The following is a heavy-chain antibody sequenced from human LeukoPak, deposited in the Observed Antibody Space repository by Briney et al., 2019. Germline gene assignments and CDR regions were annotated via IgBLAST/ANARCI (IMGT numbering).Heavy chain of an antibody. J-gene: IGHJ5*02. CDR1: GYTFTSYD. Sequence: ASVKVSCKASGYTFTSYDINWVRQATGQGLEWMGWMNPNSGNTGYAQKFQGRVTMTRNTSISTAYMELSSLRSEDTAVYYCAGVGSSGWYENWFDPWGQGTLVTVSS. CDR3: AGVGSSGWYENWFDP. D-gene: IGHD6-19*01. V-gene: IGHV1-8*01. CDR2: MNPNSGNT.